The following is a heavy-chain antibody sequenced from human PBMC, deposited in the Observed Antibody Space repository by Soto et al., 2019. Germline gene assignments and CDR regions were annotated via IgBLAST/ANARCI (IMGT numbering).Heavy chain of an antibody. J-gene: IGHJ4*02. CDR2: ISAYNCNT. V-gene: IGHV1-18*01. CDR3: ARDLNDFWSGYARFDY. D-gene: IGHD3-3*01. CDR1: GYTFTSYG. Sequence: GASVKVSCKASGYTFTSYGISWVRQAPGQGLELLGWISAYNCNTNYAQKLQGRVTMTTDTSTSTAYMELRSLRSDDTSVYYCARDLNDFWSGYARFDYWGQGTLVTVSS.